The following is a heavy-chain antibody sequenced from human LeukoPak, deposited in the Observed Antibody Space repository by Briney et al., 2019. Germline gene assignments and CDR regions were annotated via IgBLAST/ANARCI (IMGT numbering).Heavy chain of an antibody. D-gene: IGHD4-17*01. CDR2: ISGSGGST. CDR1: GCTFSSYA. V-gene: IGHV3-23*01. Sequence: GGSLRLSCAASGCTFSSYAMSWVRQAPGKGLEWVSAISGSGGSTYYADSVRGRFTISRDNSKNTLYLQMNRLRAQDTAVYYCAKDLGSPSGDYGHYYGMDVWGQGTTVPVSS. CDR3: AKDLGSPSGDYGHYYGMDV. J-gene: IGHJ6*01.